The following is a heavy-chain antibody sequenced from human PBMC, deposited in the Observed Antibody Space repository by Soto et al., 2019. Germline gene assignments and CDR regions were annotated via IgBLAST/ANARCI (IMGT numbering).Heavy chain of an antibody. CDR2: IYHSGST. Sequence: TLSLTCAVSGGSISSGGYSWSWIRQPPGKGLEWIGYIYHSGSTYYNPSLKSRVTISVDRSKNQFSLKLSSVTAADTAVYYCAAGGGLPRYYWGQGTLVTSPQ. J-gene: IGHJ4*02. CDR3: AAGGGLPRYY. V-gene: IGHV4-30-2*01. D-gene: IGHD5-12*01. CDR1: GGSISSGGYS.